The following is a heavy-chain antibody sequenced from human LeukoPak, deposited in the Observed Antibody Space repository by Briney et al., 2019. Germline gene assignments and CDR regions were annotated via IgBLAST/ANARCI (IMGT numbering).Heavy chain of an antibody. Sequence: GGSLRLSCAASGFAFSSYAMSWVRQAPGKGLEWVSAISGSGGSTYYADSVKGRFTISRDNSKNTLYLQMNSLRAEDTAVYYCAKGNDFAGKITMIVRYYFDYWGQGTLVTVSS. J-gene: IGHJ4*02. V-gene: IGHV3-23*01. CDR3: AKGNDFAGKITMIVRYYFDY. D-gene: IGHD3-22*01. CDR1: GFAFSSYA. CDR2: ISGSGGST.